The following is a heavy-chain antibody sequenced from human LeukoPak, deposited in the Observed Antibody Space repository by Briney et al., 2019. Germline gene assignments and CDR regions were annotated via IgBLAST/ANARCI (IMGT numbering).Heavy chain of an antibody. V-gene: IGHV3-7*01. CDR2: RKQDGSEK. CDR3: ARDFSSYYDSTSNYGDAYFDY. CDR1: VLTFSSYW. D-gene: IGHD3-22*01. Sequence: GGSLRLSCAASVLTFSSYWMSWVAQAPGKGREGVANRKQDGSEKHYVDSARGRFTIHRHNAKNPLYVQMNSLRAEDTAVYYCARDFSSYYDSTSNYGDAYFDYWGQGTLVTVSS. J-gene: IGHJ4*02.